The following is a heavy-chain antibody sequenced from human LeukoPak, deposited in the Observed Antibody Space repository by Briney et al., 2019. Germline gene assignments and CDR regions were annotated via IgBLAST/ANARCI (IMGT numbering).Heavy chain of an antibody. V-gene: IGHV1-8*01. J-gene: IGHJ5*02. CDR1: GYTFTSYD. CDR2: MNPKSGNT. CDR3: ARGSTNYYGSGSYYPPSNWFDP. Sequence: ASVKVSCKASGYTFTSYDINWVRQATGQGPEWMGWMNPKSGNTGYAQKFRGRVTMTRNTSISTAYMELSSLRSEDTAAYYCARGSTNYYGSGSYYPPSNWFDPWGQGTLVTVSS. D-gene: IGHD3-10*01.